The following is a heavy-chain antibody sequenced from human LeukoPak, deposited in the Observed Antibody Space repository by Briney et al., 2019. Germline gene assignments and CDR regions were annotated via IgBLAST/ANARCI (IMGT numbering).Heavy chain of an antibody. CDR2: IHYSGRA. CDR1: GGSISGYY. Sequence: PSETLSLTCSVSGGSISGYYWTWVRQPPGKGLEWIGQIHYSGRADYNPSLKSRITMSVDTSRNQISLKLSSATAADTAIYYCVRFGVNYDMDVWGHGTTVTVFS. J-gene: IGHJ6*02. CDR3: VRFGVNYDMDV. D-gene: IGHD3-16*01. V-gene: IGHV4-59*01.